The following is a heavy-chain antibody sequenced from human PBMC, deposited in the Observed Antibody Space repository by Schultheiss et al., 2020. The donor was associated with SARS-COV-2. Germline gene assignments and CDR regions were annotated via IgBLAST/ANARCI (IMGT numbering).Heavy chain of an antibody. CDR2: INHSGST. CDR1: GGSFSGYY. J-gene: IGHJ4*02. V-gene: IGHV4-34*01. CDR3: ARVGYCSGGSCYPRHHFDY. D-gene: IGHD2-15*01. Sequence: SQTLSLTCAVYGGSFSGYYWGWIRQPPGKGLEWIGEINHSGSTNYNPSLKSRVTISVDTSKNQFSLKLSSVTAADTAVYYCARVGYCSGGSCYPRHHFDYWGQGTLVTVSS.